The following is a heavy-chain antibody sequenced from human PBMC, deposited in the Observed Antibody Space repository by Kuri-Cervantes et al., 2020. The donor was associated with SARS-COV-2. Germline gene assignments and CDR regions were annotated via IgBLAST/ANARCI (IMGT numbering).Heavy chain of an antibody. CDR2: ISSSSSYI. J-gene: IGHJ3*02. Sequence: GESLKISCAASGFTFSSYSMNWVRQAPGKGLEWVSSISSSSSYIYYADSVKGRLTISRDNAKNSLYLQMNSLRAEDTAVYYCARDPGIVVVPAAIPGAFDIWGQGTMVTVSS. CDR3: ARDPGIVVVPAAIPGAFDI. CDR1: GFTFSSYS. V-gene: IGHV3-21*01. D-gene: IGHD2-2*01.